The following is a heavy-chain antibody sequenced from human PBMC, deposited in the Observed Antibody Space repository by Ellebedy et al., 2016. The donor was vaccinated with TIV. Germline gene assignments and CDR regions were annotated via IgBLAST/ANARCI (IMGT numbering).Heavy chain of an antibody. CDR3: ARDVWGGAFDI. Sequence: MPSETLSLTCAVYGGSFSGYYWSWIRQPPGKGLEWIGEINHRGSTNYNPSLKSRVTISVDTSKNQFSLKLSSVTAADTAVYYCARDVWGGAFDIWGQGTMVTVSS. D-gene: IGHD3-16*01. J-gene: IGHJ3*02. V-gene: IGHV4-34*01. CDR2: INHRGST. CDR1: GGSFSGYY.